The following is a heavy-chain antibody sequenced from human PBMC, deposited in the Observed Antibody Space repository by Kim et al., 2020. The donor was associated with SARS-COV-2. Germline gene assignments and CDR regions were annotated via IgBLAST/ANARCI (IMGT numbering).Heavy chain of an antibody. CDR3: ARDDGFSTAPLYYYYGMDV. V-gene: IGHV1-69*06. Sequence: SVKVSCKASGGTFSSYAISWVRQAPGQGLEWMGGIIPIFGTANYAQKFQGRVTITADKSTSTAYMELSSLRSEDTAVYYCARDDGFSTAPLYYYYGMDVWGQGTTVTVSS. CDR1: GGTFSSYA. CDR2: IIPIFGTA. J-gene: IGHJ6*02.